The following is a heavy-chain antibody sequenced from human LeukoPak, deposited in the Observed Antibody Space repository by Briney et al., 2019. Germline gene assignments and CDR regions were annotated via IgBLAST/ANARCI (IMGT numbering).Heavy chain of an antibody. Sequence: SETLSLTCTVSGGSISSYYWSWIRQPPGKGLEWIGEINHSGSTNYNPSLKSRVTISVDTSKNQFSLKLSSVTAADTAVYYCARGPVLDSSGWYGDYWGQGTLVTVSS. V-gene: IGHV4-34*01. CDR2: INHSGST. CDR3: ARGPVLDSSGWYGDY. CDR1: GGSISSYY. D-gene: IGHD6-19*01. J-gene: IGHJ4*02.